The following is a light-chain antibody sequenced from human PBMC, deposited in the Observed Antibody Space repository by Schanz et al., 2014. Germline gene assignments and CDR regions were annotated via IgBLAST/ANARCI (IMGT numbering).Light chain of an antibody. CDR2: DAS. V-gene: IGKV3-20*01. CDR1: QSVSSY. Sequence: EIVLTQSPGTLSLSPGERATLSCRASQSVSSYLAWYQQKPGLAPRLLIYDASNRATGIPARFSGSGSGTDFTLTISRLEPEDFAVYYCQQYGLSPLFGGGTKVEIK. J-gene: IGKJ4*01. CDR3: QQYGLSPL.